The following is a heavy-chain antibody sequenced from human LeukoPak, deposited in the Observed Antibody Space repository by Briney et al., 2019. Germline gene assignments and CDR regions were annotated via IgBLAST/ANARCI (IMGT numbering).Heavy chain of an antibody. CDR2: ISGSGGST. D-gene: IGHD6-19*01. CDR1: GFTFSSYE. V-gene: IGHV3-23*01. CDR3: ACRSWAGTNVSPRPELDY. Sequence: GGSLRLSCAASGFTFSSYEMNWVRQAPGKGLEWVSGISGSGGSTYYGDSVKGRFTISRDNSKNTLYLQMNSLTAEDTAVYYCACRSWAGTNVSPRPELDYWGQGTLVTVSS. J-gene: IGHJ4*02.